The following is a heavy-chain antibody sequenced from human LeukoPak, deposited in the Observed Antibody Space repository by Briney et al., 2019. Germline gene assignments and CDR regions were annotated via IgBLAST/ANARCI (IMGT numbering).Heavy chain of an antibody. D-gene: IGHD1-26*01. CDR2: IYYSGST. Sequence: SETLSLTCTVSGGSISSGDYYWSWIRQPPGKGLEWIVYIYYSGSTYYNPSLKRRVTISVNTSKNQFSLKLSSVTAADTAVYYCARVGSGSYNFDYWGQGTLVTVSS. CDR3: ARVGSGSYNFDY. CDR1: GGSISSGDYY. V-gene: IGHV4-30-4*08. J-gene: IGHJ4*02.